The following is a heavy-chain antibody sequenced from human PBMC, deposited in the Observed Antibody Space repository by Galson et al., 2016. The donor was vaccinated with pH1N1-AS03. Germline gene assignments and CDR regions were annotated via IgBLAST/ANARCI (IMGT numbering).Heavy chain of an antibody. CDR1: GYTFTSYY. V-gene: IGHV1-46*01. CDR2: INPSNGNT. Sequence: SVKVSCKASGYTFTSYYIHWVRQAPGQGREWMGIINPSNGNTNYAQRFQGRVTMTRDTSTSTVYMGLSSMRSDDTAVYYCARVSAGLTGYYYAMDVWGQGTTVIVSS. D-gene: IGHD4/OR15-4a*01. CDR3: ARVSAGLTGYYYAMDV. J-gene: IGHJ6*02.